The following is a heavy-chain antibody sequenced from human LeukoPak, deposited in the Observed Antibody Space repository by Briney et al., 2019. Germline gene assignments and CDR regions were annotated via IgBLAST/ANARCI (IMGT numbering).Heavy chain of an antibody. CDR1: GFTFSSYA. Sequence: GGSLRPSCAASGFTFSSYAMSWVRQAPGKGLEWVSAISGSGGSTYYADSVKGRFTISRDNSKNTLYLQMNSLRAEDTAVYYCAKAQAYYYDSKFDYWGQGTLVTVSS. J-gene: IGHJ4*02. V-gene: IGHV3-23*01. D-gene: IGHD3-22*01. CDR3: AKAQAYYYDSKFDY. CDR2: ISGSGGST.